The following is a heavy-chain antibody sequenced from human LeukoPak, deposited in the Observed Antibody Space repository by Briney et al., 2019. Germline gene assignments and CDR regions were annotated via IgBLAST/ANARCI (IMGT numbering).Heavy chain of an antibody. CDR2: INWNGGST. CDR3: AKDLMLTYYTSGATDY. CDR1: GFIFDDYG. Sequence: RPGGSLRLSCAASGFIFDDYGMSWVRHAPGEGLEWVSGINWNGGSTGYADSVKGRFTISRDTSRNTLSLEMNSLRPEDTAVYYCAKDLMLTYYTSGATDYWGQGTLVTVSS. V-gene: IGHV3-20*04. D-gene: IGHD3-3*01. J-gene: IGHJ4*02.